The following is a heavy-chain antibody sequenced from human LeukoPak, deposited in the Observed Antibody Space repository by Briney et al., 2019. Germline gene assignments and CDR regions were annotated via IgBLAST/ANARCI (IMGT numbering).Heavy chain of an antibody. CDR3: ARGSVYYYDSSGHWGY. CDR2: ISSSGSTI. Sequence: PGGSLRLSCAASGFTFSSYEMNWVRQAPGKGLEWVSYISSSGSTIYYADSVKGRFTISRDNAKNSLYLQMNSLRAEDRAVYYCARGSVYYYDSSGHWGYWGQGTLVTVSS. V-gene: IGHV3-48*03. J-gene: IGHJ4*02. D-gene: IGHD3-22*01. CDR1: GFTFSSYE.